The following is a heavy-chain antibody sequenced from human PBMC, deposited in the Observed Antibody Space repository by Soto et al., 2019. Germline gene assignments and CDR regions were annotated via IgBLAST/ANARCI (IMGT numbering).Heavy chain of an antibody. Sequence: SGTLSLTCTVSGGSISSGGYYWSWIRQHPGKGLEWIGYIYYSGSTYYNPSLKSRVTISVDTSKNQFSLKPSSVTAADTAVYYCARGARRSPGMDVWGQGTTVTVSS. J-gene: IGHJ6*02. CDR2: IYYSGST. D-gene: IGHD6-6*01. CDR1: GGSISSGGYY. CDR3: ARGARRSPGMDV. V-gene: IGHV4-31*03.